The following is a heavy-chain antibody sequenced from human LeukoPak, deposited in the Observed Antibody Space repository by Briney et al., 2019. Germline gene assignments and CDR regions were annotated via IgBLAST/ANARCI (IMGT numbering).Heavy chain of an antibody. D-gene: IGHD3-22*01. Sequence: GGSLRLSCAASGFTFSSYSMNWVRQAPGKGLEWVSYISSSGSTIYYADSVKGRFTISRDNAKNSLYLQMNSLRAEDTAVYYCARLATWYYYDSSGYSYYYYYMDVWGKGTTVTISS. CDR2: ISSSGSTI. CDR1: GFTFSSYS. V-gene: IGHV3-48*04. J-gene: IGHJ6*03. CDR3: ARLATWYYYDSSGYSYYYYYMDV.